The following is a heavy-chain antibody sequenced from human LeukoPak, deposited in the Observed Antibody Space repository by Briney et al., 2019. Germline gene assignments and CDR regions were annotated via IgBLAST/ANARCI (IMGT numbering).Heavy chain of an antibody. V-gene: IGHV4-59*08. Sequence: PSETLSLTCAVSGVSITSYYWSWIRQPPGKGLEWIGYNYYSGSSNYNPSLKSRVTISLDTSNSQFSLKLSSVTAADTAVYYCTKGGELMNYWGQGTLVTVSS. CDR2: NYYSGSS. CDR3: TKGGELMNY. J-gene: IGHJ4*02. D-gene: IGHD1-26*01. CDR1: GVSITSYY.